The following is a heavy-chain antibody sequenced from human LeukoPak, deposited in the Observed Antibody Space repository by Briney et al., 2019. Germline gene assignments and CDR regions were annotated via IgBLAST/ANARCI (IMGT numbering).Heavy chain of an antibody. D-gene: IGHD6-25*01. V-gene: IGHV4-59*01. J-gene: IGHJ4*02. CDR2: IYYSGST. CDR3: ARVNFSGIFDY. CDR1: GGSISSYY. Sequence: PSETLALTCTVSGGSISSYYWSWIRQPPGKGLEWIGYIYYSGSTNYNPSLKSRVTISVDTSKNQFSLKLSSVTAADTAVYYCARVNFSGIFDYWGQGTLVTVSS.